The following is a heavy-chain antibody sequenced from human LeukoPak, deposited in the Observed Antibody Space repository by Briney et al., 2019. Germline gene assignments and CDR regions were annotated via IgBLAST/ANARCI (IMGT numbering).Heavy chain of an antibody. CDR3: VKAGGYYYYYVDV. J-gene: IGHJ6*03. D-gene: IGHD3-10*01. Sequence: GGSLRLSCAASGFTFDDYAMHWVRRVPGKGLEWVSGISWNSGSLVYADSVKGRFTISRDNAKNSLYLQMNSLRVEDTALYYCVKAGGYYYYYVDVWGKGTTVTVSS. CDR1: GFTFDDYA. V-gene: IGHV3-9*01. CDR2: ISWNSGSL.